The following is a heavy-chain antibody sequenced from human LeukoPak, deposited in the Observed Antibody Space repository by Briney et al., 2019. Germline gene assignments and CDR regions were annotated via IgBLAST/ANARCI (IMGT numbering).Heavy chain of an antibody. CDR2: INHSGST. Sequence: SETLSLTCAVYGGSFSGYYWSWIRQPPGKGLEWIGEINHSGSTNYNPSLKSRVNISVDMSKNQFSLKLSSVTAADTAVYYCARGRGSYYLRAAGFDYWGQGTLVTVSS. D-gene: IGHD1-26*01. V-gene: IGHV4-34*01. J-gene: IGHJ4*02. CDR1: GGSFSGYY. CDR3: ARGRGSYYLRAAGFDY.